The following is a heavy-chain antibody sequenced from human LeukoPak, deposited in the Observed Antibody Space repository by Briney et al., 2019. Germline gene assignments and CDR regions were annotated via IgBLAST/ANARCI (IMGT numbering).Heavy chain of an antibody. J-gene: IGHJ5*02. CDR3: AREGYSSSWYRWFDP. D-gene: IGHD6-13*01. Sequence: SETLSLTCAVSGGSISSSNWWSWVRQPPGKGLEWIGEIYHSGSTNYNPSLKSRVTISVDKSKNQFSLKLSSVTAADTAVYYCAREGYSSSWYRWFDPWGQGTLVTVSS. V-gene: IGHV4-4*02. CDR1: GGSISSSNW. CDR2: IYHSGST.